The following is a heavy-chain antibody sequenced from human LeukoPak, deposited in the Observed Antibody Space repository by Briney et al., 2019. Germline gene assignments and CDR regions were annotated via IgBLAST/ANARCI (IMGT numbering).Heavy chain of an antibody. V-gene: IGHV1-2*06. D-gene: IGHD1-26*01. CDR1: GYTFSGDH. Sequence: ASVKVSCKASGYTFSGDHMHWVRQAPGQGLEWMGRINPSSGATHFAQNFQGRVTMTRDTSISTAYMELSRLTSDDTAVYYCARDRNLYSGSFASWGRGTLVTVSS. CDR2: INPSSGAT. J-gene: IGHJ4*02. CDR3: ARDRNLYSGSFAS.